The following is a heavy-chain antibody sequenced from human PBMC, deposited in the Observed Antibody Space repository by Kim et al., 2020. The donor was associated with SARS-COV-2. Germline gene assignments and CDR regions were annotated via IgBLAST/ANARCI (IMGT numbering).Heavy chain of an antibody. CDR2: IYHSGST. D-gene: IGHD3-3*01. CDR1: GGSISSSNW. CDR3: AIWSPITIFGNWFAP. Sequence: SETLSLTCAVSGGSISSSNWWSWVRQPPGKGLEWIGEIYHSGSTNYNPALKSRVTISVDKTKNQFSLKLSSVTAADTAVYYCAIWSPITIFGNWFAPWCQGTLVTVSS. J-gene: IGHJ5*02. V-gene: IGHV4-4*02.